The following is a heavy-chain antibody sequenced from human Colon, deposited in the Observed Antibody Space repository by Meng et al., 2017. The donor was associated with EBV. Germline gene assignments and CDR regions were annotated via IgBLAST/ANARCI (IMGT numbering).Heavy chain of an antibody. CDR1: GGYMSSGNYY. D-gene: IGHD2-21*01. CDR3: ASFDHIPRRNYFDY. Sequence: QLPESRPGLVEPPQTLLLTCTVSGGYMSSGNYYWMLIRQPPGKGLGWIEYIHNSGSAYYNPSLKSRVSISVDTSKSKFSLNLNSMTAADTAVYYCASFDHIPRRNYFDYWGQGTLVTVSS. V-gene: IGHV4-30-4*01. J-gene: IGHJ4*02. CDR2: IHNSGSA.